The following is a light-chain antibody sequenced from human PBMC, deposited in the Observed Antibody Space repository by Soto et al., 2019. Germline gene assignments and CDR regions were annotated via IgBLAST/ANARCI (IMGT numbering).Light chain of an antibody. J-gene: IGLJ1*01. V-gene: IGLV2-14*01. CDR1: SSDVGGYNY. CDR2: DVT. CDR3: TSYTSSSTEV. Sequence: QSALTQHASVSGSPGQSITISCTGTSSDVGGYNYVSWYQQHPGKVPKLMIYDVTNRPSGVSNRFSGSKSGNTASLTISGLQAEDEADYYCTSYTSSSTEVFGTGTKLTVL.